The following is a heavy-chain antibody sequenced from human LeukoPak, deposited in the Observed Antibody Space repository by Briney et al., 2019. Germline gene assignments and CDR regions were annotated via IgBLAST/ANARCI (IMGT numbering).Heavy chain of an antibody. CDR3: TRLHGDYWYFDL. V-gene: IGHV3-73*01. CDR1: GFTFSGSA. J-gene: IGHJ2*01. CDR2: IRSKANSYAT. Sequence: GGSLSLSCAASGFTFSGSAMHWVRQASGKGLEWVGRIRSKANSYATAYAASVKGRFTISRDDSKNTAYLQMNSLKTEDTAVYYCTRLHGDYWYFDLWGRGTLATVSS. D-gene: IGHD4-17*01.